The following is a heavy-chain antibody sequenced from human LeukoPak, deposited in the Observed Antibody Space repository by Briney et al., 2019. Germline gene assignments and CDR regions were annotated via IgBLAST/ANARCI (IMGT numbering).Heavy chain of an antibody. J-gene: IGHJ4*02. CDR2: ISYDGRNK. CDR3: ARVDYGSGSNSDY. V-gene: IGHV3-30*04. Sequence: GGSLRLSCAASGFTFSSYAMHWVRQAPGKGLEWVAVISYDGRNKYYADSVKGRFTISRDNSKNTLYLQMNSLRAEDTAVYYCARVDYGSGSNSDYWGQGTLVTVSS. CDR1: GFTFSSYA. D-gene: IGHD3-10*01.